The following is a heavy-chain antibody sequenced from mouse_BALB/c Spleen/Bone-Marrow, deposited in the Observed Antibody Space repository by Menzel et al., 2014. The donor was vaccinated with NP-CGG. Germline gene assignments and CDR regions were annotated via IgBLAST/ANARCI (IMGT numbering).Heavy chain of an antibody. V-gene: IGHV14-3*02. J-gene: IGHJ2*01. CDR3: ARYYYGSSLFDY. Sequence: VQLKHSGAELVKPGASVKLSCTASGFNIKDTYMHWVKQRPEQGLEWIGRIDPANGNTKYDPKFQGEATITADTSSNTAYLQLSSLTSEDTAVYYCARYYYGSSLFDYWGQGTTLTVSS. CDR1: GFNIKDTY. D-gene: IGHD1-1*01. CDR2: IDPANGNT.